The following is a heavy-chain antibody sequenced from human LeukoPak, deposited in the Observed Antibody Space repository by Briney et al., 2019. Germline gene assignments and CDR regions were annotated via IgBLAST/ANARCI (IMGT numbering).Heavy chain of an antibody. CDR3: TRGGSPPEALGDALDI. D-gene: IGHD1-26*01. V-gene: IGHV3-74*01. CDR1: GFTFSDYW. J-gene: IGHJ3*02. Sequence: GGSLRLSCAASGFTFSDYWMHWVRQAPGKGLVWVSRINTDGSSTNYADSVKGRFTISRDNAKNTLYLQMNSLRVEDTAVYYCTRGGSPPEALGDALDIWGQGTMVTVSS. CDR2: INTDGSST.